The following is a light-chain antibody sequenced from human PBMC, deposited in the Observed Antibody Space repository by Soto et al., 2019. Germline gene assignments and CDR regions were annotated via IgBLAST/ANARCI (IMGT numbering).Light chain of an antibody. Sequence: QSALTQPASVSGSPGQSITISCTGTSSDVGGYNYVSWYQQHPGKAPKLMIYDVSNRPAGVSNRFSGSKSGNTASLTISGLQDEDEADYYCCSYTSSSTLVFGGGTKLTVL. CDR2: DVS. V-gene: IGLV2-14*01. CDR1: SSDVGGYNY. J-gene: IGLJ2*01. CDR3: CSYTSSSTLV.